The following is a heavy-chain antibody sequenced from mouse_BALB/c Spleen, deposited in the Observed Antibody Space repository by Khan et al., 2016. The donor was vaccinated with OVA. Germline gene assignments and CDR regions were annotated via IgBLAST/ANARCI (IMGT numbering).Heavy chain of an antibody. CDR2: INPSTGYT. Sequence: VQLQESGAELAKPGASVKMSCKASGYTFINYWILWVKQRPGQGLDWIGYINPSTGYTEYNQNFKDKATLTADKSSSTVYMQLSSLTSEDSAVYYCARRGLRWDFDYWGQGTTLTVSS. J-gene: IGHJ2*01. CDR3: ARRGLRWDFDY. CDR1: GYTFINYW. V-gene: IGHV1-7*01. D-gene: IGHD1-1*01.